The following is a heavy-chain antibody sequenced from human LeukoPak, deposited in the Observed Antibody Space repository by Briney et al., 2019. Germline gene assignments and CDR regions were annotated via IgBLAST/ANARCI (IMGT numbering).Heavy chain of an antibody. D-gene: IGHD1-7*01. CDR1: GYTFTSYD. CDR3: ARKNWNYGVHYYYYMDV. J-gene: IGHJ6*03. Sequence: ASVKGSCKASGYTFTSYDINWVRQAPGQGLEWMGRINPNSGGTNYAQKFQGRVTMTRDTSISTAYMELSRLRSDDTAVYYCARKNWNYGVHYYYYMDVWGKGTTVTVSS. V-gene: IGHV1-2*06. CDR2: INPNSGGT.